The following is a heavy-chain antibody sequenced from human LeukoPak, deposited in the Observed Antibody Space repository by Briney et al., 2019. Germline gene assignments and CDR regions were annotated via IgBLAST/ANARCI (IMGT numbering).Heavy chain of an antibody. CDR2: INHSGST. J-gene: IGHJ4*02. CDR3: ARVRTMVRGGFDY. D-gene: IGHD3-10*01. V-gene: IGHV4-34*01. CDR1: GGSFSGYY. Sequence: PSETPSLTCAVYGGSFSGYYWSWIRQPPGKGLEWIGEINHSGSTNYNPSLKSRVTISVDTSKNQFSLKLSSVTAADTAVYYCARVRTMVRGGFDYWGQGTLVTVSS.